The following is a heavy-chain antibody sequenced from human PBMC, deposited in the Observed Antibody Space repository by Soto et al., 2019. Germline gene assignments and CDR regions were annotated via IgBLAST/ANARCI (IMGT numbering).Heavy chain of an antibody. CDR1: GFTFSSYA. D-gene: IGHD1-26*01. CDR2: ISYDGSNK. CDR3: ASSSGSSPPPFDY. V-gene: IGHV3-30-3*01. J-gene: IGHJ4*02. Sequence: PGGSLRLSCAASGFTFSSYAMHWVRQAPGKGLEWVAVISYDGSNKYSAYSVKGRFTISGDNSKNTLYLQMNSLRAEDTAVYYCASSSGSSPPPFDYWGQGTLVTVSS.